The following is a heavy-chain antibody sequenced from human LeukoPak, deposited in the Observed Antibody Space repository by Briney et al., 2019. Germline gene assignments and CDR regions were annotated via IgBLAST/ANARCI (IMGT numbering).Heavy chain of an antibody. D-gene: IGHD3-16*01. CDR3: AKKGGPHGMDV. CDR2: IKHDGSET. Sequence: GGSLRLSCAASGFTFSSTWMSWVRQAPGKGLEWVANIKHDGSETKYVDSVKGRFTISRDNAKNSLHLQMNSLRVEDTAVYYCAKKGGPHGMDVWGQGTTVTVSS. J-gene: IGHJ6*02. CDR1: GFTFSSTW. V-gene: IGHV3-7*02.